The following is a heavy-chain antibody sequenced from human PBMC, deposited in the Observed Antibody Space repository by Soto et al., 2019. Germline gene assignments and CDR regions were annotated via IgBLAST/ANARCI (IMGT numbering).Heavy chain of an antibody. CDR3: ARGLGYCGSTSCYIWFDY. Sequence: LRLSCAASGFTFNTYAMTWVRQAPGKGLEWVSTISASGGSTYYADSVKGRFTISRDNSKNTMNLQMNSLRAEDTAVYYCARGLGYCGSTSCYIWFDYWGQGTLVTVSS. V-gene: IGHV3-23*01. CDR2: ISASGGST. D-gene: IGHD2-2*02. J-gene: IGHJ4*02. CDR1: GFTFNTYA.